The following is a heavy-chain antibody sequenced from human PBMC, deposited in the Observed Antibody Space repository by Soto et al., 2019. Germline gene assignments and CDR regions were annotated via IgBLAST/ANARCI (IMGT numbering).Heavy chain of an antibody. CDR2: ISYDGSNK. CDR1: GFTFSSYG. CDR3: AKDDYSNYYFYLVDV. V-gene: IGHV3-30*18. J-gene: IGHJ6*02. D-gene: IGHD4-4*01. Sequence: GGSLRLSCAASGFTFSSYGMHWVRQAPGKGLEWVAVISYDGSNKYYADSVKGRFTISRDNSKNTLYLQMNSLRAEDTAVYYCAKDDYSNYYFYLVDVWGQGTTVTVSS.